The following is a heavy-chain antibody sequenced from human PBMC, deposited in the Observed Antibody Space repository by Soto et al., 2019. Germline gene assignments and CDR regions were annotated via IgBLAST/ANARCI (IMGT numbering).Heavy chain of an antibody. CDR3: SRDQPRRIRRSVDYYYYGMDV. V-gene: IGHV4-31*03. Sequence: QVQLQESGPGLVKPSQTLSLTCTVSGGSISSGGYYWSWIRQHPGKGLEWIGYIYYSGSTYYNPSLKSRVTTSADASKKQYSLQQRCVATADATVVYCSRDQPRRIRRSVDYYYYGMDVWGQGTTVTVSS. CDR1: GGSISSGGYY. CDR2: IYYSGST. J-gene: IGHJ6*02. D-gene: IGHD3-3*01.